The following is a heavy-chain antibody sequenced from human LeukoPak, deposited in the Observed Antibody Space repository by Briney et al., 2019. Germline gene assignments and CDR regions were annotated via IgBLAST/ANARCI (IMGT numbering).Heavy chain of an antibody. D-gene: IGHD6-13*01. CDR1: GFTFSSYA. CDR3: AKEEGGIAAAGTDYLDY. CDR2: ISGSGGST. V-gene: IGHV3-23*01. Sequence: GGSLRLSCAASGFTFSSYAMSWVRQAPGKGLEWVSAISGSGGSTYYADSVKGRFTISRDNSKNTLYLQMNSLRAEDTAVYYCAKEEGGIAAAGTDYLDYWGQGTLVTVSS. J-gene: IGHJ4*02.